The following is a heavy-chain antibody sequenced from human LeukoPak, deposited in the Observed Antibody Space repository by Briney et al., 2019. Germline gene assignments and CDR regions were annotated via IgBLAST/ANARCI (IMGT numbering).Heavy chain of an antibody. Sequence: SETLSLTCTVSGGSISSYYWSWIRQPAGKGLEWIGRIYTSGSTYYNPSLKSRVTMSGGTFKKQFSLMLSSVTAADTAVDYLARVAGWYGSGWYFDYGGQGTRVTVSS. CDR2: IYTSGST. V-gene: IGHV4-4*07. J-gene: IGHJ4*02. D-gene: IGHD3-10*01. CDR1: GGSISSYY. CDR3: ARVAGWYGSGWYFDY.